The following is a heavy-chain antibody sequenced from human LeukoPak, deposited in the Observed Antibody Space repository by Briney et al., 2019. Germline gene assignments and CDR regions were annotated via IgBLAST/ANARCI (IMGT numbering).Heavy chain of an antibody. Sequence: GGSLRLSCAASGFTFSNYAMSWVRQAPGKGLEWVSAISASGGSTYYADSVKGRFTISRDNSKNTLYLQMNSLRAEDTAVYYCAKPRFRRWIQLYFFDYWGQGTLVTVSS. J-gene: IGHJ4*02. D-gene: IGHD5-18*01. CDR2: ISASGGST. V-gene: IGHV3-23*01. CDR3: AKPRFRRWIQLYFFDY. CDR1: GFTFSNYA.